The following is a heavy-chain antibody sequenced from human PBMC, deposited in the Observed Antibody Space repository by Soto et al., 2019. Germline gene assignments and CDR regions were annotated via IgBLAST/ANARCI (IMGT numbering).Heavy chain of an antibody. Sequence: ASAKVSCKAPRYTFTSYAMHSLRQSPGQGLEWMGWIIGYNGDTNYAQKFQDRVSMTIDTSTGTAYMELRSLTSDDTAIYYCAKNGQPPYYYYGLDVWGQGTKVTVSS. V-gene: IGHV1-18*01. CDR1: RYTFTSYA. J-gene: IGHJ6*02. D-gene: IGHD2-8*01. CDR2: IIGYNGDT. CDR3: AKNGQPPYYYYGLDV.